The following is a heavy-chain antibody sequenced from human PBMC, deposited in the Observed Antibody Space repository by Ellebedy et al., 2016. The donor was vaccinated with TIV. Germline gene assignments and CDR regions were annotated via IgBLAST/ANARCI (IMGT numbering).Heavy chain of an antibody. V-gene: IGHV3-30*04. Sequence: GESLKISCAASGFTFSNFAMHGVRQAPGKGLEWVAVMSYDGINKYYADYVKGRFTISRDNSKDTLFLQENSLRPDDTAVYYCAKDLSGHYGEIDYWGQGTLVSVSS. CDR1: GFTFSNFA. CDR2: MSYDGINK. J-gene: IGHJ4*02. D-gene: IGHD4-17*01. CDR3: AKDLSGHYGEIDY.